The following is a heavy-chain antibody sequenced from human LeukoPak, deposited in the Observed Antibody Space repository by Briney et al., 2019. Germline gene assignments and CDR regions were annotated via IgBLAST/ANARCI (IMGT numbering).Heavy chain of an antibody. CDR1: GYTFTVYY. D-gene: IGHD6-19*01. V-gene: IGHV1-2*02. Sequence: ASVTVSFTASGYTFTVYYMHWVRQAPGQGLEWMGWINPNSGGTNYAQKFQGRVTMTRDTSISTAYMELSRLRSDDTTVYYCAYYSSGWSFDYWGQGTLVTVSS. CDR3: AYYSSGWSFDY. J-gene: IGHJ4*02. CDR2: INPNSGGT.